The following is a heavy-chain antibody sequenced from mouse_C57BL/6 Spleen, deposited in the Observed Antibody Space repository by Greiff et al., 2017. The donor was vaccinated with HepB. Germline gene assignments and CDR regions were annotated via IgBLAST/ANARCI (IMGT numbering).Heavy chain of an antibody. V-gene: IGHV5-4*03. J-gene: IGHJ4*01. CDR3: ARHYYYAMDY. Sequence: EVKLVESGGGLVKPGGSLKLSCAASGFTFSSYAMSWVRQTPEKRLEWVATISDGGSYTYYPDNVKGRFTISRDNAKNNLYLQMSHLKSEDTAMYYCARHYYYAMDYWGQGTSVTVSS. CDR1: GFTFSSYA. CDR2: ISDGGSYT.